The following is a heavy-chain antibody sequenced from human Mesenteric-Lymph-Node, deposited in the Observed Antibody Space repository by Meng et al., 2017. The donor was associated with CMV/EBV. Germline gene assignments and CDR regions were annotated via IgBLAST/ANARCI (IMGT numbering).Heavy chain of an antibody. CDR2: INPNSGGT. J-gene: IGHJ4*02. D-gene: IGHD7-27*01. Sequence: ASVKVSCKASRYRFTNFGISWVRQAPGQGLEWMGWINPNSGGTNYAQKFQGRVTMTRDTSISTAYMELSRLRSDDTAVYYCARVTGDGYWGQGTLVTVSS. CDR3: ARVTGDGY. V-gene: IGHV1-2*02. CDR1: RYRFTNFG.